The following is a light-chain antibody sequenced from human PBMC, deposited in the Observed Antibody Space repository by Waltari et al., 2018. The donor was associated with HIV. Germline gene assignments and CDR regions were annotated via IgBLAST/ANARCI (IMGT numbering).Light chain of an antibody. CDR2: SND. Sequence: QSVLTQPPSASGTPGQRVTISCSGSSSNIGSDAVNWYQQFPGTAPKVLSYSNDQRPSGVPDRFSGSKSGTSASLAINGLQSEDEADYYCVVWDARLNGLVFGGGIKLTVL. J-gene: IGLJ2*01. CDR1: SSNIGSDA. V-gene: IGLV1-44*01. CDR3: VVWDARLNGLV.